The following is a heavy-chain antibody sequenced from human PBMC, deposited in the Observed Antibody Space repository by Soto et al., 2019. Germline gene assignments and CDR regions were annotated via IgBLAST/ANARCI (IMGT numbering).Heavy chain of an antibody. CDR2: ISNDGNRK. CDR3: VRGARLLFSPFDV. Sequence: GGSLRLSCAASGFTFARSTLHWVRQAPGKGLEWVAIISNDGNRKYYADSVKGRFNISRDNSKSIVFLQMNNLRPDDSAIYYCVRGARLLFSPFDVWGQGTVVTVSS. CDR1: GFTFARST. J-gene: IGHJ3*01. V-gene: IGHV3-30-3*01. D-gene: IGHD5-18*01.